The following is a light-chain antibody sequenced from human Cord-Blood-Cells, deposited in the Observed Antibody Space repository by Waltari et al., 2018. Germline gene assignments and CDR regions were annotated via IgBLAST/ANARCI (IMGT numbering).Light chain of an antibody. CDR3: SSYTSSSTWV. CDR2: EVS. J-gene: IGLJ3*02. CDR1: SSDVGGYNY. V-gene: IGLV2-14*01. Sequence: QSALTQPASVSGSPGQSITISCTGTSSDVGGYNYVSWYQQPPGKAPKLRIYEVSNRPSGVSNRFAGSKSGNTASLTMSGLQAEDEADYYCSSYTSSSTWVFGGGTKLTVL.